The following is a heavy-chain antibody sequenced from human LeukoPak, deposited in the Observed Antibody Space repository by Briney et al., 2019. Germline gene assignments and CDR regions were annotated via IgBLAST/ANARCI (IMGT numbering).Heavy chain of an antibody. CDR2: IYWDDDK. CDR1: GFSLSTSGVC. Sequence: SGPTLVKPTQTLTLTCTFSGFSLSTSGVCVGWIRQPPGKALEWLALIYWDDDKRYSPSLKSRLTITKDTSKNQVVLTMTNMDPVDTATYYCAHTYYYDSSGYYGLGAFDIWGQGTMVTVSP. D-gene: IGHD3-22*01. J-gene: IGHJ3*02. V-gene: IGHV2-5*02. CDR3: AHTYYYDSSGYYGLGAFDI.